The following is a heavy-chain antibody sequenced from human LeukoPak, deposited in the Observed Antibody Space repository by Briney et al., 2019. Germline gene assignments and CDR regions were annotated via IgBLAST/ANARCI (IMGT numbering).Heavy chain of an antibody. Sequence: ASVKVSCKASGYTFSGDYMHWVRQAPGQGLEWMGWINPNSGGTNYAQKFQGRVTMTRGTSISTAYMELNRLRSDDTAVYYCARDGIAARPLGYWGQGTLVTVSS. J-gene: IGHJ4*02. V-gene: IGHV1-2*02. CDR2: INPNSGGT. CDR3: ARDGIAARPLGY. CDR1: GYTFSGDY. D-gene: IGHD6-6*01.